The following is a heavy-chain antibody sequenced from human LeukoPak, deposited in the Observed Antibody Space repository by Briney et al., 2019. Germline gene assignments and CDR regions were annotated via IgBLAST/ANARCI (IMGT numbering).Heavy chain of an antibody. CDR2: IRYDGSNK. J-gene: IGHJ6*03. D-gene: IGHD5/OR15-5a*01. CDR1: GFTFSSYG. V-gene: IGHV3-30*02. CDR3: AKGPKQLLVRRSVWSYMDV. Sequence: GGSLRLSCAASGFTFSSYGMHWVRQAPGKGLEWVAFIRYDGSNKYYADSVKGRFTISRDNSKNTLYLHVNSLRPEDAAVYYCAKGPKQLLVRRSVWSYMDVWGKGTTVTIS.